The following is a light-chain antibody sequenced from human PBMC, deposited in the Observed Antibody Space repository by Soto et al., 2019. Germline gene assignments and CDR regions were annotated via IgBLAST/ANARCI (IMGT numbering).Light chain of an antibody. CDR2: DAS. Sequence: EIVLTQSPATLSLSPGERATLSCRASQSVSSYLAWYQQKPGQAPRLLIYDASNRATGIPARFSGSGAGTDHTLTISSLEPEDFAVYYCRQRSNWPITFGEGTRLEMK. CDR1: QSVSSY. J-gene: IGKJ5*01. CDR3: RQRSNWPIT. V-gene: IGKV3-11*01.